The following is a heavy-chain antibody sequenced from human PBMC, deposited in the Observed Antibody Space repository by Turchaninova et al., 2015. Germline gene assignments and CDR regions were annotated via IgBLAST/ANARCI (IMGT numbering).Heavy chain of an antibody. CDR3: AKGGSNVDY. D-gene: IGHD6-13*01. V-gene: IGHV3-23*04. J-gene: IGHJ4*02. CDR1: GFTFSNSP. CDR2: ISGSGGST. Sequence: EVQLVEVGGGLVQAGGSLRLSCGASGFTFSNSPMSWGRQAPGKGLEWVSIISGSGGSTYYADSVKGRFTISRDNSKNTLYVQMNSLRAEDTAIYYCAKGGSNVDYWGQGTLVTVSS.